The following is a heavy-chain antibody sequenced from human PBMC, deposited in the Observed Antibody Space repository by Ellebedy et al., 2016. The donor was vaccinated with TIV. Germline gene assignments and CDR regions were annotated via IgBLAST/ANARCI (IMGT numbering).Heavy chain of an antibody. CDR1: GDSISSDHW. Sequence: GSLRLSXTISGDSISSDHWWSWVRQAPGQGLEWIGEIHHNGNIHYNPSLKGRVTMSLDKSKNEISLKMTSVTAADTAVFYCVGNGFYSLEYWGRGTLVTVSS. CDR3: VGNGFYSLEY. D-gene: IGHD3-3*01. CDR2: IHHNGNI. J-gene: IGHJ4*02. V-gene: IGHV4-4*02.